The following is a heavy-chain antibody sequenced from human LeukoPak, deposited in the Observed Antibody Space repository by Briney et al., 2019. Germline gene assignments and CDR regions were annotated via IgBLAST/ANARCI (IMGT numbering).Heavy chain of an antibody. V-gene: IGHV3-30*18. D-gene: IGHD1-14*01. Sequence: GRSLRLSCAASGFTFSSYGMHWVRQAPGKGLEWVAVISYDGSNKYYADSVKGRFTISRDNSKNTLYLQMNSLRAEDTAVYYCAKDQPLVTPDGMDVWGQGTTVTVSS. CDR2: ISYDGSNK. CDR3: AKDQPLVTPDGMDV. J-gene: IGHJ6*02. CDR1: GFTFSSYG.